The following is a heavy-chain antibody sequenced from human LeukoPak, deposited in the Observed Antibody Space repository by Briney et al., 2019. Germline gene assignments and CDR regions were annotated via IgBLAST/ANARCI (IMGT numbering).Heavy chain of an antibody. V-gene: IGHV3-48*02. CDR2: ISSSSDTI. J-gene: IGHJ4*02. D-gene: IGHD6-19*01. Sequence: GGSLRLSCAASGFTFSNYGMHWLRQAPGKGLEWVSYISSSSDTIYYADSVKGRFTISRDNAKNSLYLQMNSLRDQDTAVYYCARDLRSGWYYFDFWGQGTLVTVSS. CDR3: ARDLRSGWYYFDF. CDR1: GFTFSNYG.